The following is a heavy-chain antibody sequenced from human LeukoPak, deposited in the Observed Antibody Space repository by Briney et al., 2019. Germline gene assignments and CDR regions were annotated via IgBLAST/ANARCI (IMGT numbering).Heavy chain of an antibody. CDR1: GFTFSSYT. Sequence: PGGSLRLSCAASGFTFSSYTMHWVRQAPGKGLEWVALIPWHGNNPYYADSVQGRFTISRDSSRNTLYLQMNSLRTEDTAECYCARLASTVTSPLDYWGQGTLVTVSS. D-gene: IGHD4-11*01. CDR2: IPWHGNNP. J-gene: IGHJ4*02. CDR3: ARLASTVTSPLDY. V-gene: IGHV3-30*04.